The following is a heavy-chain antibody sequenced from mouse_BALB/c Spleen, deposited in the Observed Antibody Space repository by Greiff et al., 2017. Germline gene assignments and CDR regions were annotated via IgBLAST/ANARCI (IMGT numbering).Heavy chain of an antibody. CDR2: ISTYYGNT. CDR3: ARGGNYYGSFYAMDY. CDR1: GYTFTDYA. Sequence: VQLQQSGPELVRPGVSVKISCKGSGYTFTDYAMHWVKQSHAKSLEWIGVISTYYGNTNYNQKFKGKATMTVDKSSSTAYMELARLTSEDSAIYYCARGGNYYGSFYAMDYWGQGTSVTVSS. V-gene: IGHV1-67*01. J-gene: IGHJ4*01. D-gene: IGHD1-1*01.